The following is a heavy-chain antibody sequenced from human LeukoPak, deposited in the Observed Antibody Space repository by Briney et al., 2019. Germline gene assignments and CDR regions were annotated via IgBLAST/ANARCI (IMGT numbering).Heavy chain of an antibody. CDR1: GFTFSSYG. V-gene: IGHV3-30*18. CDR3: AKDPSVVVINYFDY. D-gene: IGHD3-22*01. CDR2: ISYDGSNK. Sequence: GGSLRLSCAASGFTFSSYGMHWVRQAPGKGLEWVAVISYDGSNKYYADSAKGRFTISRDNSKNTLYLQMNSLRAEDTAVYYCAKDPSVVVINYFDYWGQGTLVTVSS. J-gene: IGHJ4*02.